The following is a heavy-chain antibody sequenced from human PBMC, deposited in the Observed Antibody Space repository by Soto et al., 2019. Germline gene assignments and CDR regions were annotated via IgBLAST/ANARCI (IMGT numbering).Heavy chain of an antibody. CDR2: ISWNSGRI. V-gene: IGHV3-9*01. CDR3: AKDVLSGLPGDWFDP. J-gene: IGHJ5*02. D-gene: IGHD3-10*01. Sequence: EVQLVESGGGLVQPGRSLRLSCAASGFTFDDYAMHWVRQAPGEGLEWVSGISWNSGRIGYADSVKGRFTISRDNAKNSLYLQMNSLRAEDTALYYCAKDVLSGLPGDWFDPWGQGTLVTVSS. CDR1: GFTFDDYA.